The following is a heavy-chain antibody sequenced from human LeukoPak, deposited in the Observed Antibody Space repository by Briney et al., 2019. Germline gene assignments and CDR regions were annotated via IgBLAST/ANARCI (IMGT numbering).Heavy chain of an antibody. V-gene: IGHV1-18*01. CDR2: IRAYNGNT. Sequence: GASVKVSCKASGYTFTSYGISWVRQAPGQGLEWMGWIRAYNGNTNHAQKLQGRVTMTTDTSTSTAYMELRSLRSDDTAVYYCARDWENTDFDYWGQGTLVTVSS. CDR3: ARDWENTDFDY. D-gene: IGHD1-26*01. J-gene: IGHJ4*02. CDR1: GYTFTSYG.